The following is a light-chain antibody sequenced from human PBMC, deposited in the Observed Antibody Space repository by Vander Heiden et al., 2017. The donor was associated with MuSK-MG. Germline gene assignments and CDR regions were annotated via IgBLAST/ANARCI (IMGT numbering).Light chain of an antibody. CDR1: QGISSY. J-gene: IGKJ1*01. Sequence: IQLTQSPSSLSASVGDRVTITCRASQGISSYLAWYQQKPGKAPKLLIYAASTLQSGVPSRFRGSGHGTDFTLTISIRQPEDFAPYYFQQRKSYPSWTFGQGTKVEIK. CDR2: AAS. CDR3: QQRKSYPSWT. V-gene: IGKV1-9*01.